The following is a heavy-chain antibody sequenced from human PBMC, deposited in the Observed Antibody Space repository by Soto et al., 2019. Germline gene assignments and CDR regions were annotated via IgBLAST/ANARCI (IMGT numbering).Heavy chain of an antibody. CDR3: AGYNWNYELVAFDI. J-gene: IGHJ3*02. D-gene: IGHD1-7*01. CDR2: IYYSGST. Sequence: PSETLSLTCTVSCGSISSYYWSWIRQPPGKGLEWIGYIYYSGSTNYNPSLKSRVTISIDTSKNQFSLKLSSVTAADTAVYYCAGYNWNYELVAFDIWGQGTMVTVSS. CDR1: CGSISSYY. V-gene: IGHV4-59*01.